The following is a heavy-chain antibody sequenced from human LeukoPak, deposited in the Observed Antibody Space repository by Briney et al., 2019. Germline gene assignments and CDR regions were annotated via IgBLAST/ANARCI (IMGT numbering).Heavy chain of an antibody. CDR1: GFTFSSYS. CDR3: ALRAAKDYYYYMDV. Sequence: GGSLRLSCAASGFTFSSYSMNWVRQAPGKGLEWVSYISSSSSTIYYADSVKGRFTISRDNAKNSLYLQMNSLRAEDTAVYYCALRAAKDYYYYMDVWGKGTTVTISS. D-gene: IGHD2-15*01. J-gene: IGHJ6*03. CDR2: ISSSSSTI. V-gene: IGHV3-48*01.